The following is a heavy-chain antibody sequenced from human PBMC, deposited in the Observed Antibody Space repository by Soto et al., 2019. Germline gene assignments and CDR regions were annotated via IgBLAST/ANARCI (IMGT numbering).Heavy chain of an antibody. Sequence: QVQLQESGPGLVKPSGTLSLTCAVSSGSISSSNWWTWVRQPPGKGLEWIGEIYHSGSTNYNPSLKSRVTISVDRSQNQFSLKLTSVTAADTAVYYCARVNSGGYDFDYWGQGTLVTVSS. CDR2: IYHSGST. V-gene: IGHV4-4*02. CDR1: SGSISSSNW. J-gene: IGHJ4*02. D-gene: IGHD5-12*01. CDR3: ARVNSGGYDFDY.